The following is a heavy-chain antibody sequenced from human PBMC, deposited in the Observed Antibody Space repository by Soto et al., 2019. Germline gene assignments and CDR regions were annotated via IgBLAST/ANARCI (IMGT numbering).Heavy chain of an antibody. Sequence: QVQLVESGGGVVQPGRSLRLSCAASGFTFSSYGMHWVRQAPGKGLEWVAVISYDGSNKYYADSVKGRFTISRDNSKNTLYLQMNSLRAEDTAVYYCATQEKVLLWFGELSEPCDYWGQGTLVTVSS. V-gene: IGHV3-30*03. CDR2: ISYDGSNK. J-gene: IGHJ4*02. D-gene: IGHD3-10*01. CDR1: GFTFSSYG. CDR3: ATQEKVLLWFGELSEPCDY.